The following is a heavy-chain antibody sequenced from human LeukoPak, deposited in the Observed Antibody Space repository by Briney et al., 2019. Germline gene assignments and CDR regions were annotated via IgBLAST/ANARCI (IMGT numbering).Heavy chain of an antibody. V-gene: IGHV4-31*03. CDR3: ARESDDDYGDPRRGAFDI. D-gene: IGHD4-17*01. CDR2: IYYSGST. J-gene: IGHJ3*02. CDR1: GGPISSGGYY. Sequence: SQTLSLTCTVSGGPISSGGYYWSWIRQHPGKGLEWIGYIYYSGSTYYNPSLKSRVTISVDTSKNQFSLKLSSVTAADTAVYYCARESDDDYGDPRRGAFDIWGQGTMVTVSS.